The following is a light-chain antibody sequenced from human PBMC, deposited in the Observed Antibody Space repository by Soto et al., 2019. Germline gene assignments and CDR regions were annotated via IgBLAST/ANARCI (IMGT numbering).Light chain of an antibody. CDR3: GTWDSILSAVV. Sequence: QSVLTQPPSVSAAPGQTVSISCSGSNSNIGNNYVSWYQQLPRTTPKELIYDNEKRPSWTPYLFSGSKSGTSATLGITGLQTGDEANYYSGTWDSILSAVVFGGGTKLTVL. V-gene: IGLV1-51*01. CDR2: DNE. J-gene: IGLJ2*01. CDR1: NSNIGNNY.